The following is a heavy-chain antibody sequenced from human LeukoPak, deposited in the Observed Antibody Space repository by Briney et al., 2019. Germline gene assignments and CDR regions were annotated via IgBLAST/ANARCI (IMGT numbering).Heavy chain of an antibody. CDR3: ARGSDDFWSGYSPSY. V-gene: IGHV1-2*02. D-gene: IGHD3-3*01. Sequence: ASVKVSCKASGYTFTGYYMHSVRQAPGQGLEWMGWINPNSGGTNYAQKFQGRVTMTRDTSISTAYMELSRLRSDDTAVYYCARGSDDFWSGYSPSYWGQGTLVTVSS. CDR1: GYTFTGYY. J-gene: IGHJ4*02. CDR2: INPNSGGT.